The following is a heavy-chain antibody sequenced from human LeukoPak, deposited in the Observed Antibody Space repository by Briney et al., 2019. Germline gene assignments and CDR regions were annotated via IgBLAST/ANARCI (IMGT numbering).Heavy chain of an antibody. CDR2: IEYDESKT. V-gene: IGHV3-74*01. CDR1: GFTFSNRW. D-gene: IGHD3-22*01. CDR3: ARDTYFYNSSAFYHYYYGMDV. Sequence: GGSLRLSCAASGFTFSNRWMHWVRQAPGKGLEWVSRIEYDESKTKYADSVKGRFTISRDNAKNTLYLQMNSLRAEDTAVYYCARDTYFYNSSAFYHYYYGMDVWGQGTTVTVSS. J-gene: IGHJ6*02.